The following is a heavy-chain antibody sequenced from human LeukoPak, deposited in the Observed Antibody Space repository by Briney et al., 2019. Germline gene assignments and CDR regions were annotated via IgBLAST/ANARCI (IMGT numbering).Heavy chain of an antibody. CDR3: AKDSSSGAADYYFDY. D-gene: IGHD1-26*01. Sequence: PGRSLRLSCAASGFTFSSYGMHWVHQAPGKVLEWVAVISYDGRNKYHSDSVKGRFTISRDNSKNTLYLQMNSLRAEDTAVYYCAKDSSSGAADYYFDYWGQGTLVTVSS. CDR1: GFTFSSYG. CDR2: ISYDGRNK. J-gene: IGHJ4*02. V-gene: IGHV3-30*18.